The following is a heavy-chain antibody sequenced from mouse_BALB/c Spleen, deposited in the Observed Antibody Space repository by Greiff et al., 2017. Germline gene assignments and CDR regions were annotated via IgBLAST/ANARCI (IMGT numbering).Heavy chain of an antibody. Sequence: QVQLKESGPGLVAPSQSLSITCTVSGFSLTSYGVHWVRQPPGKGLEWLGVIWAGGSTNYNSALMSRLSISKDNSKSQVFLKMNSLQTDDTAMYYCARELGRGENAMDYWGQGTSVTVSS. D-gene: IGHD4-1*01. CDR3: ARELGRGENAMDY. CDR2: IWAGGST. V-gene: IGHV2-9*02. J-gene: IGHJ4*01. CDR1: GFSLTSYG.